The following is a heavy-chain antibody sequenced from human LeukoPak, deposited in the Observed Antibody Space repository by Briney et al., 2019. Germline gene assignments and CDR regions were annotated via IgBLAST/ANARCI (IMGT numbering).Heavy chain of an antibody. V-gene: IGHV4-34*01. D-gene: IGHD4-17*01. CDR3: ARVPSAEDGEGTEKERTADY. CDR1: GGSFSGYY. J-gene: IGHJ4*02. CDR2: INHSGST. Sequence: PSETLSLTCAVYGGSFSGYYWSWIRQPPGKGLEWIGEINHSGSTNYNPSLKSRVTISVDTSKNQFSLKLSSVTAADTAVYYCARVPSAEDGEGTEKERTADYWGQGTLVTVSS.